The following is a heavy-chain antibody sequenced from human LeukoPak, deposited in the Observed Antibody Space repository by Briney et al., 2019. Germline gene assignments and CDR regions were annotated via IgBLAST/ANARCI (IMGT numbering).Heavy chain of an antibody. V-gene: IGHV4-31*03. CDR3: ARGNDYFDY. J-gene: IGHJ4*02. CDR1: GAAINSGHF. CDR2: VSYTGIT. Sequence: KPSETLSLTCTVSGAAINSGHFWTWLRQTPGSGLEYLGYVSYTGITYYNPSLMSRVNMSVDTSKKQFSLTLTSVTAADTATYYCARGNDYFDYWGQGSLVTVSS. D-gene: IGHD3-16*01.